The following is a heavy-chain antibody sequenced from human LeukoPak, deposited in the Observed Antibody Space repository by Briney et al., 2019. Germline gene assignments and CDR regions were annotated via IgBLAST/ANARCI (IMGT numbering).Heavy chain of an antibody. CDR1: GFIFDDFS. D-gene: IGHD6-13*01. CDR2: ITWHGRST. CDR3: TKATTRRVPAATIDS. J-gene: IGHJ4*02. Sequence: GGSLRLSWAASGFIFDDFSMFWVRQVPGKGLEWVSSITWHGRSTAYADSVRGRFTISRDNAKYSLYLQMNSLRPEDTAFYYCTKATTRRVPAATIDSWGQGTLVTVSS. V-gene: IGHV3-9*01.